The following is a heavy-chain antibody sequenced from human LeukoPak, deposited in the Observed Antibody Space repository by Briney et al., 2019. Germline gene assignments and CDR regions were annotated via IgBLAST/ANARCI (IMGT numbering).Heavy chain of an antibody. CDR1: GFTFSSYG. CDR2: ISSSSSYI. V-gene: IGHV3-21*01. J-gene: IGHJ4*02. Sequence: GGSLRLSCAASGFTFSSYGMNWVRQAPGKGLEWVSSISSSSSYIYYADSVKGRFTISRDNAKNSLYLQMNSLRAEDRAVYYCARAHYDILTGYYFDYWGQGTLVTVSS. CDR3: ARAHYDILTGYYFDY. D-gene: IGHD3-9*01.